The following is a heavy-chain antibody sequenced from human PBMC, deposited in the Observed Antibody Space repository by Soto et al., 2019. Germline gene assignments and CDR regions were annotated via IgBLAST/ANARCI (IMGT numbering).Heavy chain of an antibody. CDR1: GYIFTKHW. CDR2: IDPVDSDD. CDR3: ARRALDPSGHYDPYNWFES. V-gene: IGHV5-51*01. D-gene: IGHD3-22*01. Sequence: GESLKISCQGSGYIFTKHWIAWVRQKPGKGLEWIGIIDPVDSDDRYSPSFEGQVTISVDKSINTAFLRWDKLKTSDTATYFCARRALDPSGHYDPYNWFESWGQGTQVTVSS. J-gene: IGHJ5*01.